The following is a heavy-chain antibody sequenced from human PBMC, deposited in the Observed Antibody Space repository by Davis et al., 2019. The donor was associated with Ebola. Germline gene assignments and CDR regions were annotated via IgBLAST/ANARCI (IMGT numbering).Heavy chain of an antibody. CDR3: TRDARRVRIYGMDV. V-gene: IGHV3-49*04. CDR2: IRSKAYGGTT. J-gene: IGHJ6*02. D-gene: IGHD2-15*01. Sequence: GESLKISCAASGFTFNNLAMSWVRQAPGKGLEWVGFIRSKAYGGTTEYAASVKGRFTISRDDSKSIAYLQMNSLKTEDTAVYYCTRDARRVRIYGMDVWGQGTTVTVSS. CDR1: GFTFNNLA.